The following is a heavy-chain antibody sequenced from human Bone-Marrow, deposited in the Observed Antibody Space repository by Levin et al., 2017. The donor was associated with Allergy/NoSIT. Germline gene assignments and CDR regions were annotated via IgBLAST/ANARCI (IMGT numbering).Heavy chain of an antibody. CDR3: ARGRGGCSSTSCYGIFDY. CDR1: GFTVSSNY. D-gene: IGHD2-2*01. J-gene: IGHJ4*02. Sequence: GESLKISCAASGFTVSSNYMSWVRQAPGKGLEWVSVIYSGGSTYYADSVKGRFTISRDNSKNTLYLQMNSLRAEDTAVYYCARGRGGCSSTSCYGIFDYWGQGTLVTVSS. CDR2: IYSGGST. V-gene: IGHV3-66*02.